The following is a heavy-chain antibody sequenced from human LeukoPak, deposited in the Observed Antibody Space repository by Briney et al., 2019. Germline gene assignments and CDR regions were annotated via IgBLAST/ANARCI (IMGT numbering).Heavy chain of an antibody. CDR3: ARDYYSSGSYGMDV. J-gene: IGHJ6*02. V-gene: IGHV3-33*01. D-gene: IGHD3-22*01. CDR2: IWYDGSNK. CDR1: GFTFSSYG. Sequence: GGSLRLSCAASGFTFSSYGMHWVRQAPGKGLGWVAVIWYDGSNKYYADSVKGRFTISRDNSKNTLYLQMNSLRAEDTAVYYCARDYYSSGSYGMDVWGQGTTVTVSS.